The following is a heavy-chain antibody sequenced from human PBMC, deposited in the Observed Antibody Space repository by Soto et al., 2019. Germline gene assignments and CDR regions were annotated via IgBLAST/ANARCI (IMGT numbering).Heavy chain of an antibody. J-gene: IGHJ6*02. CDR3: AKEGYSRDYYYYYGMDV. CDR1: GFTFDDYA. Sequence: GGSLRLSCAASGFTFDDYAMHWVRQAPGKGLEWVSGISWNSGSIGYADSVKGRFTISRDNAKNSLYLQMNSLRAEDTALYYCAKEGYSRDYYYYYGMDVWGQGTTVTVS. CDR2: ISWNSGSI. V-gene: IGHV3-9*01. D-gene: IGHD6-13*01.